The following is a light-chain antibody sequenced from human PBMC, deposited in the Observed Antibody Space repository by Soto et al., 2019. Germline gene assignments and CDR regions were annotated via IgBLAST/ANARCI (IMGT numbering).Light chain of an antibody. CDR1: SSNIGAGYD. J-gene: IGLJ1*01. CDR3: QSHASSLTLRV. CDR2: ANT. Sequence: QSVLTQPPSVSGAPGQRVTISCTGSSSNIGAGYDVQGYQQLPGTAPKLLIYANTNRPTGFPDRISGSKSGTSASLAITGLQADDDADYYCQSHASSLTLRVFVNGTKVTAL. V-gene: IGLV1-40*01.